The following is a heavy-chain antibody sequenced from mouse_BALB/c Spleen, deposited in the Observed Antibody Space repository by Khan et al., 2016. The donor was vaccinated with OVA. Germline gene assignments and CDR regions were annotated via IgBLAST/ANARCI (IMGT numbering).Heavy chain of an antibody. Sequence: QIQLVQSGPELKKPGETVKISCKASGYTFINFGMNWVKQAPGKGLEWMGWINTYTGEPTYADDFKGRFAFSLVTSASTAYLQINNLKNEDTATYFCERPPYFSYTMAYWGQGTSVTVSS. CDR2: INTYTGEP. D-gene: IGHD2-10*01. J-gene: IGHJ4*01. CDR3: ERPPYFSYTMAY. CDR1: GYTFINFG. V-gene: IGHV9-3-1*01.